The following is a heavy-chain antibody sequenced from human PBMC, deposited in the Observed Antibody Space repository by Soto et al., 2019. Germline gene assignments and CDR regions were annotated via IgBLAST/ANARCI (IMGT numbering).Heavy chain of an antibody. Sequence: SETLSLTCTVSGGSISSGGYYWSWIRQHPGKGLELIGYIYYSGSTNYNPSLKSRVTISVDTSKNQFSLKLSSVTAADTAVYYCAREEGAGSYRDKPYYYYGMDVWGQGTTVTVS. CDR1: GGSISSGGYY. J-gene: IGHJ6*02. CDR3: AREEGAGSYRDKPYYYYGMDV. V-gene: IGHV4-61*08. CDR2: IYYSGST. D-gene: IGHD6-6*01.